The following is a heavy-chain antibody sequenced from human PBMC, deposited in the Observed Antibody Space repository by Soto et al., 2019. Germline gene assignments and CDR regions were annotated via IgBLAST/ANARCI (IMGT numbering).Heavy chain of an antibody. CDR2: ISYDGSNK. D-gene: IGHD2-15*01. Sequence: QVQLVESGGGVVQPGRSLRLSCAASGFTFNNYGMHWVRQAPGKGLEWVAVISYDGSNKYYADSVKGRFTISRDNPRNTAYMLRSGLRSEDTAVYYCGKRGNVASWMIVDSCGQGALVTVSS. CDR1: GFTFNNYG. CDR3: GKRGNVASWMIVDS. J-gene: IGHJ4*02. V-gene: IGHV3-30*18.